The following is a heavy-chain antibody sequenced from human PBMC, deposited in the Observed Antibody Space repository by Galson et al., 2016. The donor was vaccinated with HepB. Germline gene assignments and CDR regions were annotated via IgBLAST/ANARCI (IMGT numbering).Heavy chain of an antibody. CDR1: GFTFSNYA. CDR3: AKAGYNSHERNNWFDS. V-gene: IGHV3-23*01. J-gene: IGHJ5*01. D-gene: IGHD1-20*01. Sequence: SLRLSCAASGFTFSNYAMSWVRQAPGKGLEWLSSVSGSGGSTCYADSVRGRFIISRDSSENTLYLQMNTLRGVDTALYYCAKAGYNSHERNNWFDSWGQGTLVTVSS. CDR2: VSGSGGST.